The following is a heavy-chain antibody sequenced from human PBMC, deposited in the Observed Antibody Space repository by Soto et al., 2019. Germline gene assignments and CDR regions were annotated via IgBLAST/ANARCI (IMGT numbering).Heavy chain of an antibody. Sequence: QVQLQESGPGLVKPSETLSLTCTVSGGSVSSYYWSWIRQPPGKGLEWIGYIYSSGSTNYNPSLKSRVTISIDTSKNQFSLKLSSVTAADTAVYYCARVGCSDTSCKGTFDYWGQGTLVTVSS. J-gene: IGHJ4*02. D-gene: IGHD2-2*01. V-gene: IGHV4-59*02. CDR3: ARVGCSDTSCKGTFDY. CDR1: GGSVSSYY. CDR2: IYSSGST.